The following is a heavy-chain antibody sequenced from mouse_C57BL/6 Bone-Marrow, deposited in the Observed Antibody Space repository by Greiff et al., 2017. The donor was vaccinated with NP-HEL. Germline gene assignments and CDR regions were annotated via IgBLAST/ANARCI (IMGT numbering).Heavy chain of an antibody. J-gene: IGHJ2*01. CDR3: ARDGSSLDY. Sequence: EVQLQESGAELVKPGASVKLSCTASGFNIKDYYMHWVKQRTEQGLEWIGRIDPEDGEPKSAPKFQGKATITADTSSNTAYLQLSSLTSEDTAVYYCARDGSSLDYWGQGTTLTVSS. V-gene: IGHV14-2*01. CDR2: IDPEDGEP. CDR1: GFNIKDYY. D-gene: IGHD1-1*01.